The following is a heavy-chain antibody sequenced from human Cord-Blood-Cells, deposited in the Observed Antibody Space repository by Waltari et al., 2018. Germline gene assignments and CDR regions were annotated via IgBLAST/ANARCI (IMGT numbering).Heavy chain of an antibody. CDR1: GFTFSSYA. CDR3: ARGDTAMAPFDY. D-gene: IGHD5-18*01. J-gene: IGHJ4*02. CDR2: ISYDGSNK. Sequence: QVQLVESGGGVVQPGRSLRLAWAASGFTFSSYAMPWLRQAPGKGLEWVAVISYDGSNKYYADSVKGRFTISRDNSKNTLYLQMNSLRAEDTAVYYCARGDTAMAPFDYWGQGTLVTVSS. V-gene: IGHV3-30*04.